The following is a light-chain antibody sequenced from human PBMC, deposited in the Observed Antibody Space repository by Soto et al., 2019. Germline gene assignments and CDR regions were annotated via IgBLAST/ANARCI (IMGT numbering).Light chain of an antibody. CDR3: AAWDDRLNGPL. Sequence: QSVLTQPPSASGTPGQRVTISCSGNISNIGTNSVHWYQHLPGTAPKLLIYIDNQRPSGVPDRLSGSKSGTSASLAISGLPSEDEADYYCAAWDDRLNGPLFGTGTKLTVL. J-gene: IGLJ1*01. CDR2: IDN. V-gene: IGLV1-44*01. CDR1: ISNIGTNS.